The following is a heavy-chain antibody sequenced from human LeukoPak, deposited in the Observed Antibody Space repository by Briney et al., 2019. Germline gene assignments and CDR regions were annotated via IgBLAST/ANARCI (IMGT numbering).Heavy chain of an antibody. D-gene: IGHD5-12*01. CDR2: IYTSGST. J-gene: IGHJ6*02. CDR1: GGSISSYY. V-gene: IGHV4-4*07. CDR3: ARDLNSGYDPGYYYYYGMDV. Sequence: SETLSLTCSVSGGSISSYYWSWIRQPAGKGLEWIGRIYTSGSTNYNPSLKSRVTMSVDTSKNQFSLKLSSVTAADTAVYYCARDLNSGYDPGYYYYYGMDVWGQGTTVTVSS.